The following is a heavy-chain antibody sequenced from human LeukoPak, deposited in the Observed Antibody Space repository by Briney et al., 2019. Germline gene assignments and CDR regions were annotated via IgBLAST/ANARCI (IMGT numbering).Heavy chain of an antibody. CDR1: GGSFSGYY. V-gene: IGHV4-34*01. J-gene: IGHJ4*02. Sequence: PSETLSLTCAVYGGSFSGYYWSWIRQPPGKGLEWIGEINHSGSTNYNPSLKSRVTISVDTSKNQSSLKLSSVTAADTAVYYCARGNGAGYSSGWYDYWGQGTLVTVSS. CDR2: INHSGST. D-gene: IGHD6-19*01. CDR3: ARGNGAGYSSGWYDY.